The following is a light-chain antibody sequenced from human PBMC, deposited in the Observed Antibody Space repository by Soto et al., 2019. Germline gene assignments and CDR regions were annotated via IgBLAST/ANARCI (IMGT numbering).Light chain of an antibody. CDR1: QSISRY. CDR3: QQSYSTLVT. V-gene: IGKV1-39*01. CDR2: AAS. Sequence: DIPMTQSPSSLSASVGDRVTITCRASQSISRYLNWYQQKPGKAPKLLIYAASSLQSGVPSRFSGSGSGTDFTLTISSLHPEDFATYYCQQSYSTLVTFGPGTKVDIK. J-gene: IGKJ3*01.